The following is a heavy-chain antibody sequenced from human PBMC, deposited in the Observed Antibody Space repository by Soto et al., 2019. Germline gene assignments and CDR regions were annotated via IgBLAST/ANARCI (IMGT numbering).Heavy chain of an antibody. D-gene: IGHD2-15*01. J-gene: IGHJ4*02. Sequence: QVQLVESGGGLVKPGGSLRLSCAASGFTFSDYYMSWIRQAPGKGLEWVSYISSSSSYTNYADSVKGRFTISRDNAKNSLYLQMHSLRAEDTAVYYCARARPYATPLKYYFDYWGQGTLVTVSS. V-gene: IGHV3-11*06. CDR2: ISSSSSYT. CDR1: GFTFSDYY. CDR3: ARARPYATPLKYYFDY.